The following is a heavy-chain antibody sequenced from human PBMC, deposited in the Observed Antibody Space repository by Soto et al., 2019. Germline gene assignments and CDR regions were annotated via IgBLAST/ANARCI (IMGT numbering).Heavy chain of an antibody. CDR3: ARGKGKVVVVPAAIIAYYYYYYGMDV. V-gene: IGHV4-31*03. D-gene: IGHD2-2*01. J-gene: IGHJ6*02. CDR1: GGSISSGGYY. Sequence: QVQLQESGPGLVKPSQTLSLTCTVSGGSISSGGYYWSWIRQHPGKGLEWIGYIYYSGSTYYNPSIKSRVTISVDTSKNQFSLKLSSVTAADTAVYYCARGKGKVVVVPAAIIAYYYYYYGMDVWGQGTTVTVSS. CDR2: IYYSGST.